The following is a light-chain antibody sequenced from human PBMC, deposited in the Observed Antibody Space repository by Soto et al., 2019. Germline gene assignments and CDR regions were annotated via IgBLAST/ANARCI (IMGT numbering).Light chain of an antibody. CDR3: QQYGDSPFT. J-gene: IGKJ3*01. Sequence: EIVLTQSPGTLSLSAGERATLSCRASQRISTSYLAWYQQKPGRAPRVLVYGTSTGATGIPSRFSGSGSGTDFTLTISRLEPEDFAVYYCQQYGDSPFTFGPGTKVDIK. CDR1: QRISTSY. CDR2: GTS. V-gene: IGKV3-20*01.